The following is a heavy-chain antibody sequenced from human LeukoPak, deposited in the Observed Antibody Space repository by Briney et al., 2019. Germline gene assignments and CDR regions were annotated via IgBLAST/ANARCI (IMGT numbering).Heavy chain of an antibody. V-gene: IGHV1-18*01. CDR2: ISAYNGNT. J-gene: IGHJ4*02. D-gene: IGHD4-17*01. CDR3: ARDRVTTVTTLCDY. CDR1: GYTFNSYG. Sequence: ASVKVSCKASGYTFNSYGISWVRQAPGQGLEWMGWISAYNGNTNYAQKLQGRVTMTTDTSTSTAYMELRSLRSDVTAVYYCARDRVTTVTTLCDYWAQETLVTVFS.